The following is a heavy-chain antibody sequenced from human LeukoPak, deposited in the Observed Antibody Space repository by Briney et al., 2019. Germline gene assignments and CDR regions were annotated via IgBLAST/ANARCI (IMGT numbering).Heavy chain of an antibody. CDR2: ISHSGAN. Sequence: PSETLSLTCIVSGGSISSYSWNWIRQSPGKGLEWVGYISHSGANSYNPSLKSRVTISVDTSKNQLSLKLTSVTAADTAVYYCARWVDSAWGFGNWGPGTLVTVSS. CDR1: GGSISSYS. D-gene: IGHD6-19*01. J-gene: IGHJ4*02. V-gene: IGHV4-59*08. CDR3: ARWVDSAWGFGN.